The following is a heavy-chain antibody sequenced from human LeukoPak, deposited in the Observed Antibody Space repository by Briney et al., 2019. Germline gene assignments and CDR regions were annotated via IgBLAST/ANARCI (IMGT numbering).Heavy chain of an antibody. Sequence: GGSLRLSCAAAGITFSGAWMHWVRQAPGKGLVWLSRINDDGSFRRYANSVKGRFTISRDNAKNTLFLQMDSLRAEDTAVYYCARVSGPGMNEYYHLWGQGTLVTVSS. CDR2: INDDGSFR. D-gene: IGHD3-10*01. J-gene: IGHJ1*01. V-gene: IGHV3-74*01. CDR3: ARVSGPGMNEYYHL. CDR1: GITFSGAW.